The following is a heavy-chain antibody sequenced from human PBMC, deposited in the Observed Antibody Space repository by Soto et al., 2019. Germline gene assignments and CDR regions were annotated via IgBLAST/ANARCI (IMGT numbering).Heavy chain of an antibody. CDR2: IYYSGST. V-gene: IGHV4-31*03. D-gene: IGHD6-13*01. J-gene: IGHJ4*02. Sequence: QVQLQESGPGLVKPSQTLSLTCTVSGGSISSGGYYWSWIRQHPGKGLEWIGYIYYSGSTYYNPSLKSRVTISVDTSKNQFPLKLSSVTAADTAVYYCARDQYSSSWKYYFDYWGQGTLVTVSS. CDR1: GGSISSGGYY. CDR3: ARDQYSSSWKYYFDY.